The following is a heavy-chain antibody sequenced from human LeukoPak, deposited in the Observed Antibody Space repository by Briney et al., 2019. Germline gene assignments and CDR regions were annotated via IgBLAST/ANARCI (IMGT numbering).Heavy chain of an antibody. Sequence: SETLSLTCTVSGGSISSYYWSWIRQPAGKGLEWIGRIYTSGSTNYNPSLKSRVTMSVDTSKNQFSLTLSSVTAADTAVYYCARDDNRIVGAKYAFDIWGQGTMVTVSS. CDR3: ARDDNRIVGAKYAFDI. D-gene: IGHD1-26*01. CDR2: IYTSGST. J-gene: IGHJ3*02. V-gene: IGHV4-4*07. CDR1: GGSISSYY.